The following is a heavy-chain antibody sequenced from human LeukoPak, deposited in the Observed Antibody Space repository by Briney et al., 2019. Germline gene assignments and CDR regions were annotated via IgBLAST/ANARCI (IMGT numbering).Heavy chain of an antibody. D-gene: IGHD2-2*01. V-gene: IGHV3-7*01. CDR3: ARHDCSSTSCSQSLDY. J-gene: IGHJ4*02. CDR1: GLTISRNL. CDR2: INQDGSAR. Sequence: GGSLRLSCSASGLTISRNLMSWVRQAPGKGLEWVANINQDGSARDYVDSVRGRFTISRDNPKNSLFLQMNSLRAEDTALYYCARHDCSSTSCSQSLDYWGRGTLVTVSS.